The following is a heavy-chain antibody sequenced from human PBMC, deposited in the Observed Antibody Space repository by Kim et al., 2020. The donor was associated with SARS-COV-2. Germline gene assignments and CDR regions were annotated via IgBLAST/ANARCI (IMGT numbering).Heavy chain of an antibody. D-gene: IGHD2-15*01. CDR3: TRRAEAATGVYYYYGMDV. CDR1: GFTFSGSA. J-gene: IGHJ6*02. Sequence: GGSLRLSCAASGFTFSGSAMHWVRQASGKGLEWVGRIRSKANSYATAYAASVKGRFTISRDDSKNTAYLQMNSLKTEDTAVYYCTRRAEAATGVYYYYGMDVWGQGTTVTVSS. CDR2: IRSKANSYAT. V-gene: IGHV3-73*01.